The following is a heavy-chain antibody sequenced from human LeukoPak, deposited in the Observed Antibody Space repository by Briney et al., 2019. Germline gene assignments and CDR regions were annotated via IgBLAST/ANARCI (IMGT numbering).Heavy chain of an antibody. V-gene: IGHV3-23*01. CDR2: ISGRDNGT. CDR1: GLTFSIYA. CDR3: AKSIQAYSEFWSGYFAC. D-gene: IGHD3-3*01. Sequence: PGGSLRLSCAASGLTFSIYAMTWVRQGPGKGLELVSGISGRDNGTWYADSVKGRFTISRDNSKNTLYLQMDSLRAEDTAVYYCAKSIQAYSEFWSGYFACWGQGTLVTVSS. J-gene: IGHJ4*02.